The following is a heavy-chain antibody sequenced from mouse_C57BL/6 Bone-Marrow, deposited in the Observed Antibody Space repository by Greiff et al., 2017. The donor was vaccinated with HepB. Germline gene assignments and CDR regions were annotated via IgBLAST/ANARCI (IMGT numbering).Heavy chain of an antibody. CDR2: IYPGDGDT. V-gene: IGHV1-82*01. Sequence: VQLQESGPELVKPGASVKISCKASGYAFSSSWMNWVKQRPGKGLEWIGRIYPGDGDTNYNGKFKGKATLTADKSSSTAYMQLSSLTSEDSAVYFCAPYYYGSSPCHYWGQGTTLTVSS. CDR1: GYAFSSSW. D-gene: IGHD1-1*01. J-gene: IGHJ2*01. CDR3: APYYYGSSPCHY.